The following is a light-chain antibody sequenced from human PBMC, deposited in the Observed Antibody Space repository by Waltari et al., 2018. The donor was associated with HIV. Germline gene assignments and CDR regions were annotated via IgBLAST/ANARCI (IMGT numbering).Light chain of an antibody. CDR1: QSVRSY. CDR2: DAS. V-gene: IGKV3-11*01. Sequence: EIVLTQSPATLSLSPGERATLSCRASQSVRSYLAWYQQKPGQAPRLLIYDASNRATGIPARFSGSGSGTDFTLTISSLEPEDFAVYYGQQRSNWPITFGPGTKVDIK. CDR3: QQRSNWPIT. J-gene: IGKJ3*01.